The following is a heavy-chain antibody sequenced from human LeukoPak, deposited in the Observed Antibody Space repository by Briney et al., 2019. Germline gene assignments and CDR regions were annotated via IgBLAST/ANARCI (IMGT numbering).Heavy chain of an antibody. D-gene: IGHD6-19*01. Sequence: GGSLRLSCAASGFTFSSYSMNWVRQAPGKGLEWVANIKQDGSEKYYVDSVKGRFTISRDNAKNSLYLQMNSLRAEDTAVYYCARMRQWLVRYFDYWGQGTLVTVSS. CDR1: GFTFSSYS. CDR2: IKQDGSEK. J-gene: IGHJ4*02. CDR3: ARMRQWLVRYFDY. V-gene: IGHV3-7*01.